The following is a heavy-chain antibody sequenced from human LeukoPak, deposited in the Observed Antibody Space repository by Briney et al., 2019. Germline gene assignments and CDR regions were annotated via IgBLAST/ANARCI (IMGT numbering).Heavy chain of an antibody. CDR1: GFTFSSYA. V-gene: IGHV3-7*01. J-gene: IGHJ4*02. CDR3: ARGRYASGAY. D-gene: IGHD3-10*01. Sequence: GGSLRLSCAASGFTFSSYAMSWVRQAPGKGLEWVANIKLDGREKYYVDSVKGRFTISRDNAKNSLYLQMDSLRAEDTAVYYCARGRYASGAYWGQGTLVTVSS. CDR2: IKLDGREK.